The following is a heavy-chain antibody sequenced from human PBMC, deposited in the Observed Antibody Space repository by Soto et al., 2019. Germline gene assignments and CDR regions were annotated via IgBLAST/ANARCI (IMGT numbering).Heavy chain of an antibody. V-gene: IGHV3-23*01. CDR1: GFSFSNYA. CDR3: AKGASYDFWSAFEY. D-gene: IGHD3-3*01. CDR2: KSGSGAST. Sequence: PGGSLRLSCAASGFSFSNYAMNWVRQAPGKRLEWVSGKSGSGASTHYADSVKGRFTISRDNSKNTLYLQMNSLRADDTAVYYCAKGASYDFWSAFEYWGQGTLVTVSS. J-gene: IGHJ4*02.